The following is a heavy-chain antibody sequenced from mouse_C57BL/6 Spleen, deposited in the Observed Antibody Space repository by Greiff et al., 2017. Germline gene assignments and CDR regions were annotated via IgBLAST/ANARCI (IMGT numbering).Heavy chain of an antibody. V-gene: IGHV14-1*01. J-gene: IGHJ3*01. CDR3: TTDYYGSSLAY. Sequence: VQLKQSGAELVRPGASVKLSCTASGFNIKDYYMHWVKQRPEQGLEWIGRIDPEDGDTEYAPKFQGKATMTADTSSNTAYLQLSSLTSEDTAVYYCTTDYYGSSLAYWGQGTLVTVSA. CDR1: GFNIKDYY. D-gene: IGHD1-1*01. CDR2: IDPEDGDT.